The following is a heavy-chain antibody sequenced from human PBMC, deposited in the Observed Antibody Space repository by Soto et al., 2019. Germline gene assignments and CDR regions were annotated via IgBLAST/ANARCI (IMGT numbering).Heavy chain of an antibody. CDR1: GFTFSSYG. Sequence: QVQLVESGGGVVQPGRSLRLSCAASGFTFSSYGMHWVRQAPGKRLEWVAVISYDGSNKYYADSVKGRFTISRDNSKNTLYLQMNSLRAEDTAVYYCAKDLPHYSSGWYGGPDYWGQGTLVTVSS. CDR3: AKDLPHYSSGWYGGPDY. V-gene: IGHV3-30*18. D-gene: IGHD6-19*01. CDR2: ISYDGSNK. J-gene: IGHJ4*02.